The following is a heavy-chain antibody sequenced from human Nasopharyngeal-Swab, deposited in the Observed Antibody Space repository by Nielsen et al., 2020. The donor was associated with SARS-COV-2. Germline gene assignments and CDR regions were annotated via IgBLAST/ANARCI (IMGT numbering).Heavy chain of an antibody. J-gene: IGHJ4*02. CDR1: GFTFSGYT. V-gene: IGHV3-21*01. CDR2: ISSTTPYI. D-gene: IGHD2-15*01. CDR3: AREGPNWATPGPDY. Sequence: GGSLRLSCVASGFTFSGYTMNWVRQAPGKGLEWISSISSTTPYIYYADSVKGRFTISRDNAKNSLYLQMDSLRAEDTAVYYCAREGPNWATPGPDYWGQGTLVTVSS.